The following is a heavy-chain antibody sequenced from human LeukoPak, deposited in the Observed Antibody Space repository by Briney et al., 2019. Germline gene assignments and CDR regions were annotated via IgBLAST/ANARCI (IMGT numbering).Heavy chain of an antibody. CDR2: ISSSGSTI. CDR3: ARDTPCGGDCSYFDY. V-gene: IGHV3-48*04. J-gene: IGHJ4*02. Sequence: QPGGSLRLSCAASGFTFSSCAMSWVRQAPGKGLEWVSYISSSGSTIYYADSVKGRFTISRDNAKNSLYLQMNSLRAEDTAVYYCARDTPCGGDCSYFDYWGQGTLVTVSS. CDR1: GFTFSSCA. D-gene: IGHD2-21*01.